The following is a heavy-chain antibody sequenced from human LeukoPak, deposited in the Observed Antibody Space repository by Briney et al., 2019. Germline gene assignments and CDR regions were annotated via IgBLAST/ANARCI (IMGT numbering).Heavy chain of an antibody. Sequence: GASVKVSCKASGYTFTSYGISWVRQAPGQGLEWMGWISAYNGNTNYAQKLQGRVTMTTDTSTSTAYMELRSVRSDDTAVYYCARDQGITIFGVVPTTVDYWGQGTLVTVSS. CDR1: GYTFTSYG. D-gene: IGHD3-3*01. CDR3: ARDQGITIFGVVPTTVDY. V-gene: IGHV1-18*01. CDR2: ISAYNGNT. J-gene: IGHJ4*02.